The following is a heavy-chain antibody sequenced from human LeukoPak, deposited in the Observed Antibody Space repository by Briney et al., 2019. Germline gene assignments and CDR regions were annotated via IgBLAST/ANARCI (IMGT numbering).Heavy chain of an antibody. CDR1: GLTFNTYA. V-gene: IGHV3-23*01. CDR2: ISASGAGT. D-gene: IGHD2-2*01. Sequence: PGGSLRLSCAASGLTFNTYAMSWVRQAPGKGLEWVSGISASGAGTYYADSVKGRFTISRDNSKNTLYLQMNSLRAEDTAVYYCAKVPSIVVVPAARGVAFDIWGQGTMVTVSS. J-gene: IGHJ3*02. CDR3: AKVPSIVVVPAARGVAFDI.